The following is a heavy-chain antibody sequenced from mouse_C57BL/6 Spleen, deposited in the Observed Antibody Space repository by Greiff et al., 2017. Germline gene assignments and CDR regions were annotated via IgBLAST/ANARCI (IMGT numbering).Heavy chain of an antibody. V-gene: IGHV1-80*01. Sequence: QVQLKQSGAELVKPGASVKISCKASGYAFSSYWMNWVKQRPGKGLEWIGQIYPGDGDTNYNGKFKGKATLTADKSSSTAYMQLSSLTSEDSAVYFCARSGGNYGIYYAMDYWGQGTSVTVSS. CDR1: GYAFSSYW. D-gene: IGHD1-1*01. CDR2: IYPGDGDT. CDR3: ARSGGNYGIYYAMDY. J-gene: IGHJ4*01.